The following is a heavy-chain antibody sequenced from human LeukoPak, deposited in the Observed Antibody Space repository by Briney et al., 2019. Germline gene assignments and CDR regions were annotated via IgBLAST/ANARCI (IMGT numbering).Heavy chain of an antibody. V-gene: IGHV1-46*01. CDR2: INPSGGGST. J-gene: IGHJ4*02. CDR3: AGGIVVPGLLDY. Sequence: ASVKVSCKASGDTFISHYMVWVRQAPGQGLEWMGIINPSGGGSTTYAQKFQGRVTMTRDTSTSTLYMELRGLKSDDTAVYFCAGGIVVPGLLDYWGQGTLVTVSS. CDR1: GDTFISHY. D-gene: IGHD6-19*01.